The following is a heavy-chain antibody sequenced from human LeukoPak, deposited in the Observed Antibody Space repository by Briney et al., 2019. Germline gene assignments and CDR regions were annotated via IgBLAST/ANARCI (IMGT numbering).Heavy chain of an antibody. Sequence: SETLSLTCAVYGGSFSGHYCIWIRQPPGKGLEWIGEISHSGSTNYNPSLKSRVTISVDTSKNQFSLKLNSVTAADTAVYYCAKVGTGDSQFPRYFDLWGRGTLVSVSS. D-gene: IGHD7-27*01. CDR2: ISHSGST. J-gene: IGHJ2*01. CDR1: GGSFSGHY. V-gene: IGHV4-34*09. CDR3: AKVGTGDSQFPRYFDL.